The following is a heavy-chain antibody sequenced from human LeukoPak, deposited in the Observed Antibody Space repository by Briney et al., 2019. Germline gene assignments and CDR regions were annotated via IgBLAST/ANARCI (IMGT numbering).Heavy chain of an antibody. CDR3: ARVSSAGIWDY. Sequence: PSETLSLTCTVSGGSFSGYYWSWIRQPAGKGLKWIGRIYTSGSTNYNPSLKSRVTMSVDTSKNQFSLKLSSVTAADTAVYYCARVSSAGIWDYWGQGTLVTVSS. D-gene: IGHD6-19*01. CDR1: GGSFSGYY. CDR2: IYTSGST. V-gene: IGHV4-4*07. J-gene: IGHJ4*02.